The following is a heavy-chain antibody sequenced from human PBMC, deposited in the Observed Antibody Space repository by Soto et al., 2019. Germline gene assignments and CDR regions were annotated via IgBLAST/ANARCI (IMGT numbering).Heavy chain of an antibody. V-gene: IGHV3-30-3*01. CDR3: ARDWRWPIGSVYYYGMDV. Sequence: QVQLVESGGGVVQPGRSLRLSCAASGFTFSSYAMHWVRQAPGKGLEWVAVISYDGSNKYYADSVKGRFTISRDNSKNTLYLQMNSLRAEDTAVYYCARDWRWPIGSVYYYGMDVWGQGTTVTVSS. CDR2: ISYDGSNK. J-gene: IGHJ6*02. CDR1: GFTFSSYA. D-gene: IGHD3-3*01.